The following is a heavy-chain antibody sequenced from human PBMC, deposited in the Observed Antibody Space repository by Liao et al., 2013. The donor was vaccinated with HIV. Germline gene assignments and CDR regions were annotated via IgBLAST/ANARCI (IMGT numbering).Heavy chain of an antibody. CDR2: IYYTGTT. CDR3: ARAVPSKGGSGFFVAFDP. V-gene: IGHV4-30-4*08. D-gene: IGHD2-21*01. J-gene: IGHJ5*02. Sequence: QVQLQESGPGLVKPSQTLSLTCTVSGGSISSSDYYWSWIRQPPGKGLEWIGYIYYTGTTYSNPSLNSRVTISIDTSKNQFSLKLTSVTAADTAVYYCARAVPSKGGSGFFVAFDPWGQGTRGHRLL. CDR1: GGSISSSDYY.